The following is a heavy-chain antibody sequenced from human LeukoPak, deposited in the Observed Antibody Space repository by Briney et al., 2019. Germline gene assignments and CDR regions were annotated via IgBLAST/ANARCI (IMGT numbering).Heavy chain of an antibody. V-gene: IGHV3-23*01. D-gene: IGHD2-21*01. J-gene: IGHJ4*02. Sequence: PGGSLRLSCAASGFTFSSYAMSWVRQAPGKGLEWVSVISGSGTNTYYADSVRGRFTISRDSSKNTLYLQMNSLRAEDAAVYYCAKAPVTSCRGAYCYPFDYWGQGTLVTVSS. CDR2: ISGSGTNT. CDR3: AKAPVTSCRGAYCYPFDY. CDR1: GFTFSSYA.